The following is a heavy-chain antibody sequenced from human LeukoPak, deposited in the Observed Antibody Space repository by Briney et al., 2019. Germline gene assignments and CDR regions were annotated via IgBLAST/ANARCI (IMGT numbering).Heavy chain of an antibody. D-gene: IGHD1-26*01. J-gene: IGHJ4*02. CDR2: ISSDGNNE. V-gene: IGHV3-30*18. Sequence: PGGSLRLSCEASGFTFSDCSVNWVRQAPGKGLEWVAVISSDGNNEYYAGSVKGRFTISRDNSKNTVYLQMQSLRAEDAAVYYCVKDLGGVGATFHYWGQGTLVTVSS. CDR3: VKDLGGVGATFHY. CDR1: GFTFSDCS.